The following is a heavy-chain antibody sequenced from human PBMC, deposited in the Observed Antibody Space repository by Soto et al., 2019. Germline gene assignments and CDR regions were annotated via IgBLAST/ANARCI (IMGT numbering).Heavy chain of an antibody. CDR1: GYSFASQW. CDR3: ARVPPSTTSYYDYYYGIDV. V-gene: IGHV5-51*01. D-gene: IGHD3-10*01. Sequence: GESLKISCKGSGYSFASQWIGWVRQRPGKGLEWMGNIYPADSDTRYSPSFQGQVTISVDKSIRTVYLQWTSLKASDTAIYSCARVPPSTTSYYDYYYGIDVWGQGTTVTVSS. J-gene: IGHJ6*02. CDR2: IYPADSDT.